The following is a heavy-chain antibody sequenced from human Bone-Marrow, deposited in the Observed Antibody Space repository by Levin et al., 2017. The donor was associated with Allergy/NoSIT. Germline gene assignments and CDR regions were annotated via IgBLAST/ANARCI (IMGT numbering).Heavy chain of an antibody. V-gene: IGHV2-5*02. Sequence: SGPTLVKPTQTLTLTCTFSGFSLTTTREGVGWIRQPPGKALEWLALIYWDDDKRYSPSLKSRLTITKDSSKNQVVLTMTNMDPVDTDTYYCVHRAYNNYGAFNWFDPWGQGTLVTVPP. D-gene: IGHD4-11*01. CDR3: VHRAYNNYGAFNWFDP. CDR1: GFSLTTTREG. J-gene: IGHJ5*02. CDR2: IYWDDDK.